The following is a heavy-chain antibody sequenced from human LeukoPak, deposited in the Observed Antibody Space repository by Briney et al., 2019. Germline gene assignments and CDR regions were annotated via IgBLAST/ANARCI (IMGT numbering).Heavy chain of an antibody. CDR2: FDPEDGET. CDR1: GYTLTELS. D-gene: IGHD5-24*01. V-gene: IGHV1-24*01. Sequence: ASVKVSCKVSGYTLTELSMHWVRQAPGKGLEWMGGFDPEDGETIYAQKFQGRVTMTEDTSTDTAYMELSSLRSEDMAVYYCATHPLVRRWPYYFDYWGQGTLVTVSS. J-gene: IGHJ4*02. CDR3: ATHPLVRRWPYYFDY.